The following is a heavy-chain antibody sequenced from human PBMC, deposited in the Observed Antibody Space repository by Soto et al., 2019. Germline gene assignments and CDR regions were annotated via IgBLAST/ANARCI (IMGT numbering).Heavy chain of an antibody. D-gene: IGHD6-19*01. CDR1: GFTFSSYG. Sequence: GGSLRLSCAASGFTFSSYGMHWVRQAPGKGLEWVAVIWYDGSNKYYADSVKGRLTISRDNSKNTLYLQMNSLRAEDTAVYYCARVSSGWYGYFDYWGQGTLVTVSS. V-gene: IGHV3-33*01. CDR2: IWYDGSNK. CDR3: ARVSSGWYGYFDY. J-gene: IGHJ4*02.